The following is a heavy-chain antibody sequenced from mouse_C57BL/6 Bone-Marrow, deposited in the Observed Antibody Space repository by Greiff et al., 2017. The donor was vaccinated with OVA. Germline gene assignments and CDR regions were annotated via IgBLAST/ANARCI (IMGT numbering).Heavy chain of an antibody. CDR3: ARTDYGSRYFDV. V-gene: IGHV5-17*01. CDR2: ISSGSSTI. Sequence: EVHLVESGGGLVKPGGSLKLSCAASGFTFSDYGMHWVRQAPEKGLEWVAYISSGSSTIYYADTVKGRVTISRDNAKNTLFLQMTSLRSEDTAMYYCARTDYGSRYFDVWGTGTTVTVSS. D-gene: IGHD1-1*01. J-gene: IGHJ1*03. CDR1: GFTFSDYG.